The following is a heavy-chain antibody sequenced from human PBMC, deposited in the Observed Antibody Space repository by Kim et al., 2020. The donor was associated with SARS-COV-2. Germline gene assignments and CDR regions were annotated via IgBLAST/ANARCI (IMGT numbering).Heavy chain of an antibody. D-gene: IGHD4-17*01. V-gene: IGHV3-30*18. CDR1: GFTFSSYG. Sequence: LSLTCAASGFTFSSYGMHWVRQAPGKGLEWVAVISYDGSNKYYADSVKGRFTISRDNSKNTLYLQMNSLRAEDTAVYYCAKETVTTRRSDYYYGMDVWGQGTTVTVSS. J-gene: IGHJ6*02. CDR3: AKETVTTRRSDYYYGMDV. CDR2: ISYDGSNK.